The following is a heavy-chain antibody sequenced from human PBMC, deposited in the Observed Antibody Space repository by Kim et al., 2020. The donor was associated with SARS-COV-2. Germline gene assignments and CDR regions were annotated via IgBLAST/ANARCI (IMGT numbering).Heavy chain of an antibody. J-gene: IGHJ3*02. CDR2: INHRGST. CDR1: GASFSGHY. D-gene: IGHD2-15*01. V-gene: IGHV4-34*01. Sequence: SETLSLTCAVYGASFSGHYWSRIRQSPGKGLEWIGEINHRGSTNYNPSLKSRVIISVDTSKNQFSLKLTSVTAADTAVYYCARVVAATIPDAFDIWDQGTMVTVSS. CDR3: ARVVAATIPDAFDI.